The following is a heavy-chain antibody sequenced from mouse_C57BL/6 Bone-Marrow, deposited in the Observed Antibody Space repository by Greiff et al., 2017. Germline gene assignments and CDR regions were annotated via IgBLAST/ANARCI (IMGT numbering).Heavy chain of an antibody. Sequence: EVKLQESGGGLVQPGESLKLSCESNEYEFPSHDMSWVRKTTEKRLELVAAINSDGGSTYYTDTMERRYIISRYNTKKTLYLQMSSLRSEDTALYYCARGNWEGYYFDYWGQGTTLTVSS. V-gene: IGHV5-2*01. D-gene: IGHD4-1*01. CDR3: ARGNWEGYYFDY. J-gene: IGHJ2*01. CDR1: EYEFPSHD. CDR2: INSDGGST.